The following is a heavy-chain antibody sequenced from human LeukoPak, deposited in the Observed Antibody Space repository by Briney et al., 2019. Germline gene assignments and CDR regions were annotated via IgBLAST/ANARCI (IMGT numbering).Heavy chain of an antibody. CDR2: INHSGST. CDR1: GGSFSGYY. D-gene: IGHD3-22*01. V-gene: IGHV4-34*01. CDR3: ARGRQRITMIVVVITRKGDAFDI. J-gene: IGHJ3*02. Sequence: SETLSLTCAVYGGSFSGYYWSWIRQPPGKGLEWIGEINHSGSTNYNPSLKSRVTISVDTSKNQFSLKLSSVTAADTAVYYCARGRQRITMIVVVITRKGDAFDIWGQGTMVTVSS.